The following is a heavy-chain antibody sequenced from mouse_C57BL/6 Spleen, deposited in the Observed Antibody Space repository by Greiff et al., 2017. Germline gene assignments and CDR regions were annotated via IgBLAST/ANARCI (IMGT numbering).Heavy chain of an antibody. Sequence: QVQLKQPDAELVKPGASVKISCKVSGYTFTDHTIHWMKQRPEQGLEWIGYIYPRDGSTKYNEKFKGKATLTADKSSSTAYMQLNSLTSEDSAVYFCAREDYYGSSYVGFDYWGQGTTLTVSS. CDR1: GYTFTDHT. J-gene: IGHJ2*01. CDR3: AREDYYGSSYVGFDY. D-gene: IGHD1-1*01. CDR2: IYPRDGST. V-gene: IGHV1-78*01.